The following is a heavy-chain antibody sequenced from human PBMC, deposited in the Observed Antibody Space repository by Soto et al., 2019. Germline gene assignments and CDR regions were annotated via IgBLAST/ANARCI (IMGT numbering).Heavy chain of an antibody. CDR2: ISGSGGST. D-gene: IGHD3-22*01. V-gene: IGHV3-23*01. CDR1: GFTFSNYA. CDR3: AKGGATMIVVVINFDY. Sequence: GGSLRLSCAASGFTFSNYAMSWVRQAPGKGLEWVSAISGSGGSTYYADSVKGRFTISRDNSKNTLYLQMNSLRAEDTAVYYCAKGGATMIVVVINFDYWGQGTLVTVSS. J-gene: IGHJ4*02.